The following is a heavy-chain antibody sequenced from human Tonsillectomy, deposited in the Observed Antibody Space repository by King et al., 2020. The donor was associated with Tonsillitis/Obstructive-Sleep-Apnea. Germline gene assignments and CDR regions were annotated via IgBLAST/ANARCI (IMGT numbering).Heavy chain of an antibody. CDR1: GFTFSNYW. J-gene: IGHJ4*02. Sequence: EVQLVESGGGLVQPGGSLRLSCAASGFTFSNYWMHWVRQAPGEELVWVSRINSDGTRTTYADSVKGRFTISSDNAKNTLYLQMNTLRAEDTAVYYCARTTVKNCRTMIAPYYFVTWGEGTLFTVSS. CDR3: ARTTVKNCRTMIAPYYFVT. CDR2: INSDGTRT. D-gene: IGHD3-22*01. V-gene: IGHV3-74*01.